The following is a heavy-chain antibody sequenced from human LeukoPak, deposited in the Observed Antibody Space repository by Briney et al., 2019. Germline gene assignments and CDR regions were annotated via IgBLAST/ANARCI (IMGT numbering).Heavy chain of an antibody. CDR2: IGWDSRNI. CDR1: GFTFDDYA. CDR3: ARGNRDSSGFYFYYGMDV. Sequence: GRSLRLSCAASGFTFDDYAMFWVRQAPGKGLAWVSCIGWDSRNIGYAASVKGRFTISRDNAKNSLHLQPITLRAEDTALYYCARGNRDSSGFYFYYGMDVWGQGTTVTVSS. J-gene: IGHJ6*02. D-gene: IGHD6-19*01. V-gene: IGHV3-9*01.